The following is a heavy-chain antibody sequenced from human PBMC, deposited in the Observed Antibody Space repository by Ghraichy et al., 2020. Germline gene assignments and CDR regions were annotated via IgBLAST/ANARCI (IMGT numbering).Heavy chain of an antibody. D-gene: IGHD2-15*01. V-gene: IGHV3-7*03. CDR3: ARGISGSPYYYYGMDV. CDR2: IKNDGSDK. J-gene: IGHJ6*04. Sequence: GESLNISCAASGFTFRKNWMSWVRQAPGKGLEWVANIKNDGSDKYYLDSVRGRFTISRDNAKNSLYLQMNSMRVEDTAVYYCARGISGSPYYYYGMDVWGKGTTVTVSS. CDR1: GFTFRKNW.